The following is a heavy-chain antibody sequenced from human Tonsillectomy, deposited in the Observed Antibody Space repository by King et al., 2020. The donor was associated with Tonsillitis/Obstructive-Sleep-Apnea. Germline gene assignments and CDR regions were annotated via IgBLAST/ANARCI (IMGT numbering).Heavy chain of an antibody. D-gene: IGHD4-11*01. Sequence: QLQESGPGLVKPSETLSLTCTVSGGSVSSGSYYWTWIRQPPGKGLEWVGYIAYSGSTKYNPSLKSRVTMSVDTSKNQFSLRLSSVTAADTAVYYCARITITTSFYYYYYFMDVWGKGTTVTVSS. J-gene: IGHJ6*03. V-gene: IGHV4-61*01. CDR3: ARITITTSFYYYYYFMDV. CDR1: GGSVSSGSYY. CDR2: IAYSGST.